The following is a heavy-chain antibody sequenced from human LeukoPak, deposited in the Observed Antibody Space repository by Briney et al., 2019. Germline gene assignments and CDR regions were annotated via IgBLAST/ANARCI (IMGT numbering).Heavy chain of an antibody. Sequence: SETLSLTCTVSGGSISSYYWSWIWQPPGKGLEWIGYIYYSGSTNYNPSLKSRVTISVDTSKNQFSLKLSSVTAADTAVYYCARVGGSYYYDSSGLIPFDYWGQGTLVTVSS. CDR1: GGSISSYY. D-gene: IGHD3-22*01. CDR3: ARVGGSYYYDSSGLIPFDY. CDR2: IYYSGST. V-gene: IGHV4-59*01. J-gene: IGHJ4*02.